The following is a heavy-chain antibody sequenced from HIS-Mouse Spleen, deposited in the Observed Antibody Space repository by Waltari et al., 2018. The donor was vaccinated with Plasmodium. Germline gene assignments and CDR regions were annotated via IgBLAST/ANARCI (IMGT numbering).Heavy chain of an antibody. CDR2: IYYSGST. CDR1: VGSISISSYS. Sequence: QLQLQESGPGLVKPSATLSLPCTVSVGSISISSYSSGWIRQPPGKGLEWIGSIYYSGSTYYNPSLKSRVTISVDTSKNQFSLKLSSVTAADTDVYYCASLPRVEEVTTPFYYYYYGMDVWGQGTTVTVSS. V-gene: IGHV4-39*01. J-gene: IGHJ6*02. D-gene: IGHD4-4*01. CDR3: ASLPRVEEVTTPFYYYYYGMDV.